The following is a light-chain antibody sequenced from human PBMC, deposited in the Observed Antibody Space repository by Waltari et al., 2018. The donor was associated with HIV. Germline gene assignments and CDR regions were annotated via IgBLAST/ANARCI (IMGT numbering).Light chain of an antibody. CDR3: AAWDDSLNGPV. V-gene: IGLV1-44*01. Sequence: QSVLTQPPSASGTPGQRVTISCSGSRSTIGSNTVNWYQQLPGTAPKLLIYSNKQRPSGVPDRFSGSKSGTSASLAISGLQSEDEADYYCAAWDDSLNGPVFGGGTKLTVL. CDR2: SNK. CDR1: RSTIGSNT. J-gene: IGLJ3*02.